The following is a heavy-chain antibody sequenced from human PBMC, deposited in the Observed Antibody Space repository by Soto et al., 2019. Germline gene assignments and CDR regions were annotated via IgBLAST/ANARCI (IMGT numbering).Heavy chain of an antibody. CDR1: GFTFSSYG. D-gene: IGHD6-19*01. V-gene: IGHV3-33*01. J-gene: IGHJ5*02. CDR3: ARDSPVYSSGWKHSGWFDP. Sequence: QVQLVESGGGVVQPGRSLRLSCAASGFTFSSYGMHWVRQAPGKGLEWVAVIWYDGSNKYYADSVKGRFTISRDNSKNXLXXQMNSLRAEDTAVYYCARDSPVYSSGWKHSGWFDPWGQGTLVTVSS. CDR2: IWYDGSNK.